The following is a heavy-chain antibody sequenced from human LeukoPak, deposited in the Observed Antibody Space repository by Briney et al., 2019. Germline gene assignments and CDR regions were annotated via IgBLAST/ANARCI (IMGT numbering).Heavy chain of an antibody. D-gene: IGHD3-9*01. J-gene: IGHJ4*02. CDR1: GGTFSSYA. Sequence: ASVKVSCKASGGTFSSYAISWVRQAPGQGLEWMGRIIPIFGTANYAQKFQGRVTITTDESTSTAYMELSSLRSEDRAVYYCASSWGPNHDILTGYYPDFDYWGQGTLVTVSS. CDR3: ASSWGPNHDILTGYYPDFDY. CDR2: IIPIFGTA. V-gene: IGHV1-69*05.